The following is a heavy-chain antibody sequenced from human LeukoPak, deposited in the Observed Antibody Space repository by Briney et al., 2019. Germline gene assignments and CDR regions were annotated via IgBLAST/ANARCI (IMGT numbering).Heavy chain of an antibody. CDR1: GLTFTSSA. CDR2: IVVGSGNT. Sequence: SVKVSCKASGLTFTSSAVQWVRQARGQRLEWIGWIVVGSGNTNYAQKFQERVTITRDMSTSTAYMELSSLRSEDTAVYYCAARNLRSIVGAGGAFDIWGQGTMVTVSS. CDR3: AARNLRSIVGAGGAFDI. D-gene: IGHD1-26*01. V-gene: IGHV1-58*01. J-gene: IGHJ3*02.